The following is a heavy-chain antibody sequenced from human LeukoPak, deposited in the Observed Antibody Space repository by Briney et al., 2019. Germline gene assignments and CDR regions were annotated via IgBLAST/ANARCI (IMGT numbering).Heavy chain of an antibody. Sequence: SETLSLTCAVYGGSFSGYYWSWIRQPPGKGLEWIGEINHSGSTNYNPSLKSRGTISVDTSKNQFSLKLNSVTAADTAVYYCARVSGYDWESFYDYWGQGTLVTVSS. CDR1: GGSFSGYY. CDR3: ARVSGYDWESFYDY. CDR2: INHSGST. D-gene: IGHD5-12*01. J-gene: IGHJ4*02. V-gene: IGHV4-34*01.